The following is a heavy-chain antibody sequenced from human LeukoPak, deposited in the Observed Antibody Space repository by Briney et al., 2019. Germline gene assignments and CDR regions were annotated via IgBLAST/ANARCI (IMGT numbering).Heavy chain of an antibody. CDR3: ARTLLYDKRDCRRHFDS. D-gene: IGHD3-22*01. Sequence: PGGSLRLSCAASGFTFSSYWMTWVRQAPGKGLEWVANIKEDGSQKYYVGSVKGRFTISRDNAENSLFLQMNSLRAEDTAVYYCARTLLYDKRDCRRHFDSWGQGTLVTVSP. J-gene: IGHJ4*02. V-gene: IGHV3-7*04. CDR2: IKEDGSQK. CDR1: GFTFSSYW.